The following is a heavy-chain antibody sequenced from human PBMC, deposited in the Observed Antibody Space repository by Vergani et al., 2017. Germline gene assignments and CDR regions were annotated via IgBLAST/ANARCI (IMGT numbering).Heavy chain of an antibody. J-gene: IGHJ4*02. CDR1: FDSIRNLY. CDR2: IHYSENT. Sequence: QAQLQESGPGLVKSSETLSLTCSVSFDSIRNLYCNWIRQPPGKGLEWIGSIHYSENTNYNPSLNTRVTISVDTSKNQFSLALTSVTAADTAVYYCARGSRSAGYSGPDSWGQGTRVTVSS. V-gene: IGHV4-59*11. D-gene: IGHD1-26*01. CDR3: ARGSRSAGYSGPDS.